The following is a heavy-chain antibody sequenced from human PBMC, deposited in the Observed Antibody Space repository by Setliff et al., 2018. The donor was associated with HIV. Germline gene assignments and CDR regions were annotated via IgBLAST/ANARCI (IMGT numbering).Heavy chain of an antibody. D-gene: IGHD1-26*01. CDR1: GFTFSSYG. CDR3: ARSVIRTLGATGHLDL. V-gene: IGHV3-33*01. J-gene: IGHJ5*02. CDR2: IWYDGSYK. Sequence: GGSLRLSCAASGFTFSSYGMHWVRQAPGTGLEWVAVIWYDGSYKYYGDSVKGRFTISRDNSKNTLYLQMNSLRVEDSAVYYCARSVIRTLGATGHLDLWGQGTLVTVSS.